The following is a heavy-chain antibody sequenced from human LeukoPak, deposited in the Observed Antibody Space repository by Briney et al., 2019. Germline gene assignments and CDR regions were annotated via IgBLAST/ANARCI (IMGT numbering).Heavy chain of an antibody. J-gene: IGHJ4*02. CDR2: INSDGRST. D-gene: IGHD6-13*01. Sequence: PGGSLRLSCAASGFTFSSYWMHWVRQAPGKGLVWVSRINSDGRSTTYADSVKGRFTISRDNAKNTLYLQMNSLRAEDTAVYYCARRQAAGTNFDYWGQGTRVTVSS. CDR1: GFTFSSYW. V-gene: IGHV3-74*01. CDR3: ARRQAAGTNFDY.